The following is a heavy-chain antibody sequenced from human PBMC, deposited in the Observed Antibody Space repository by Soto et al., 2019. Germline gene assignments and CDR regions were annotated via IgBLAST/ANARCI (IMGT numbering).Heavy chain of an antibody. V-gene: IGHV1-3*04. CDR2: INTGNGNT. CDR3: ARGGVGAFDI. D-gene: IGHD2-15*01. CDR1: GYTFTSYT. Sequence: GASVKVSCKASGYTFTSYTMYWVRQAPGQRLEWMGWINTGNGNTKYSQKFQDRVTITRDTSASTAYMELSSLTSEDTAVYYCARGGVGAFDIWGQGTMVTVSS. J-gene: IGHJ3*02.